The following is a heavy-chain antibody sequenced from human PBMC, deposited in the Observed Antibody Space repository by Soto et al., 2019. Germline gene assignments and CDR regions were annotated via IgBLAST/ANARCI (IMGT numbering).Heavy chain of an antibody. CDR2: IIPTFGTT. J-gene: IGHJ4*02. V-gene: IGHV1-69*12. D-gene: IGHD1-1*01. CDR3: ARGKGQQLDY. Sequence: QVQLVQSGAEVKKPGSSVKVSCKASGVTFSSYAMNWVRQAPGQGLEWMGGIIPTFGTTSYAQKFQGRVTMTADESTNTAYMELSSLTLEDTAVYYCARGKGQQLDYWGQGSLVTVSS. CDR1: GVTFSSYA.